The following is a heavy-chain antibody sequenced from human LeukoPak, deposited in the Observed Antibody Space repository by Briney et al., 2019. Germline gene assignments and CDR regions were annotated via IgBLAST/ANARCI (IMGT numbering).Heavy chain of an antibody. Sequence: TGGSLRLSCAASGFTFSSYSMNWVRQAPGKGLEWVSSISSSSSYIYYADSVKGRFTISRDNAKNSLYLQMNSLRAEDTAVYYCARTGTYYYDSSGPTSPDWGQGTLVTVSS. CDR2: ISSSSSYI. J-gene: IGHJ4*02. D-gene: IGHD3-22*01. V-gene: IGHV3-21*01. CDR1: GFTFSSYS. CDR3: ARTGTYYYDSSGPTSPD.